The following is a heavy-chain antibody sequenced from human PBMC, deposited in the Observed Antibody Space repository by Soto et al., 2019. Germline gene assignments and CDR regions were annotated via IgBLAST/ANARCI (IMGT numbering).Heavy chain of an antibody. CDR3: AKDILVVPAAIGYFDY. D-gene: IGHD2-2*01. CDR1: GFTFSSYA. CDR2: ISGSGGST. Sequence: GGSLRLSCAAAGFTFSSYAMSWVRQAPGKGLEWVSAISGSGGSTYYADSVKGRFTISRDNSKNTLYLQMNSLRAEDTAVYYCAKDILVVPAAIGYFDYWGQGTLVTVS. V-gene: IGHV3-23*01. J-gene: IGHJ4*02.